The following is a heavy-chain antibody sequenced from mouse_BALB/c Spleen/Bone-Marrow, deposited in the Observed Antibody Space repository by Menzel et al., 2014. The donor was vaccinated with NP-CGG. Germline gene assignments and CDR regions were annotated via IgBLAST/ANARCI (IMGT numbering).Heavy chain of an antibody. J-gene: IGHJ2*01. D-gene: IGHD2-3*01. Sequence: DVQLVESGGGLVQPGGSRKLSCAASGFTFRSFGMHWARLAPEKGLEWVAYISGGTSTIYYADTVKGRFTISRDNPNNTLFLQMTSLRSEDTAMYYCVRGGYYVPSYFDSWGQGTTLTVSS. CDR2: ISGGTSTI. CDR1: GFTFRSFG. V-gene: IGHV5-17*02. CDR3: VRGGYYVPSYFDS.